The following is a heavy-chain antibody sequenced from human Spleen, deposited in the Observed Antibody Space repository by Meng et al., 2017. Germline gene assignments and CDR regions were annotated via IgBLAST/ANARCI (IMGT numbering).Heavy chain of an antibody. CDR2: IYLGNSDT. D-gene: IGHD3-22*01. CDR3: ASIGDGSGYRRGIEAFDI. V-gene: IGHV5-51*01. J-gene: IGHJ3*02. Sequence: KVSCKGSGYSFTSYWIGWVRQMPGKGLEWMGIIYLGNSDTRYSPSFQGQVTLSADKFTSTAYLQWSSLKASDTAMYYCASIGDGSGYRRGIEAFDIWGQGTVVTVSS. CDR1: GYSFTSYW.